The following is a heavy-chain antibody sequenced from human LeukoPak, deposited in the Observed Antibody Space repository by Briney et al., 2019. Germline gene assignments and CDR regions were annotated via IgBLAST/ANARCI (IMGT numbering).Heavy chain of an antibody. CDR1: GFPFSSYW. CDR3: ARDQYDTWSRRGNFDS. J-gene: IGHJ4*02. D-gene: IGHD3-3*01. V-gene: IGHV3-7*03. CDR2: IKQDGSKK. Sequence: HPGGSLRLSCVASGFPFSSYWMTWVRQAPGKGLEWVANIKQDGSKKSYVDSVKGRFTISRDNTKNSLYLQMNSLRVEDTAVFYCARDQYDTWSRRGNFDSWGQGTLVIVSS.